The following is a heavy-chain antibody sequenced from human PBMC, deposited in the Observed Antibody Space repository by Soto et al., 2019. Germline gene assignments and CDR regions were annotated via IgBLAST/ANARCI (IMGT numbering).Heavy chain of an antibody. CDR3: AKGGRQWLVTSDFNY. D-gene: IGHD6-19*01. V-gene: IGHV3-30*18. Sequence: VQLVESGGGVVQPGRSLRLSCAASGFTFSDYAMHWVRQAPGKGLEWVAVVSHDGRNTHYADSVKGRFTISRDSSKDTGSLEMTSLRAEDTAVDYWAKGGRQWLVTSDFNYWGQGALVTVSS. CDR1: GFTFSDYA. J-gene: IGHJ4*02. CDR2: VSHDGRNT.